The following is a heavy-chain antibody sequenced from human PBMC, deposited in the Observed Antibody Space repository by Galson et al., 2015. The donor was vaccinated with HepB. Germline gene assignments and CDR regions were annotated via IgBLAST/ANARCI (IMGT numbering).Heavy chain of an antibody. CDR3: ARERAGELYDSTAKPKIYYYYGTDV. V-gene: IGHV3-11*06. Sequence: SLRLSCAASGFTFSDYYMSWIRQAPGKGLEWVSYISSSSSYTNYADSVKGRFTISRDNAKNSLYLQMNSLRAEDTAVYYCARERAGELYDSTAKPKIYYYYGTDVWGQGTTVTVSS. CDR2: ISSSSSYT. D-gene: IGHD3-22*01. J-gene: IGHJ6*02. CDR1: GFTFSDYY.